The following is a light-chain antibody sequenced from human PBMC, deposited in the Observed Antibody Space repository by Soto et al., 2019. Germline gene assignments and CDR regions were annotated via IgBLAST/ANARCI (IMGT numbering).Light chain of an antibody. J-gene: IGLJ1*01. Sequence: QSVLTQPASVSGSPGQSITISCTGTRSDVGAYDYVSWYQQHPYKAPNLMFYKVIIRPSGFFNRFSGSKFVNPAPLTIFGLQAEEEADYYCIYYTRSTTRFFGTGPKVPVL. CDR1: RSDVGAYDY. CDR2: KVI. V-gene: IGLV2-14*03. CDR3: IYYTRSTTRF.